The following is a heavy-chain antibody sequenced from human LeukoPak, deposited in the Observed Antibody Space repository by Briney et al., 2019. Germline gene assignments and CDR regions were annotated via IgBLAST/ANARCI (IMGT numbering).Heavy chain of an antibody. Sequence: GGSLRLSCAVSGFSFNSYGMNWVRQAPGKGLEWVSSISGSNTYIYYADSVKGRFTISTDNARNSLYLQMNGLRAEDTAVYYCARVRAGGFWSENDYWGQGTLVTVSS. V-gene: IGHV3-21*06. CDR2: ISGSNTYI. CDR1: GFSFNSYG. D-gene: IGHD3-3*01. CDR3: ARVRAGGFWSENDY. J-gene: IGHJ4*02.